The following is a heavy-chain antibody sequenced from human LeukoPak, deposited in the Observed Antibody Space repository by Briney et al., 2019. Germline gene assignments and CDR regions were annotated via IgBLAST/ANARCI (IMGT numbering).Heavy chain of an antibody. CDR3: ARQTRIQLWLRLNYFDY. J-gene: IGHJ4*02. V-gene: IGHV4-39*01. CDR2: IYYSGST. D-gene: IGHD5-18*01. CDR1: GGSISSSSYY. Sequence: SETLSLTCTVSGGSISSSSYYWGWIRQPPGKGLEWIGSIYYSGSTYYNPSLKSRVTISVDTSKNQFSLKLSSVTVADTAVYYCARQTRIQLWLRLNYFDYWGQGTLVTVSS.